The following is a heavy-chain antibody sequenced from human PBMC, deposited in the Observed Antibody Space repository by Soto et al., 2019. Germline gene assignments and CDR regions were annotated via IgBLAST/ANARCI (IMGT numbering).Heavy chain of an antibody. CDR2: VFSDGDT. CDR3: AREARGGFSGIFDT. D-gene: IGHD2-15*01. V-gene: IGHV4-4*07. CDR1: GGSSRSDY. J-gene: IGHJ4*02. Sequence: SETLSLTCTVSGGSSRSDYWSWIRQPAGQGLEWIGRVFSDGDTKYNPSLTSRVTMSVDTSKNQLSLRLSSVTAADSAVYYCAREARGGFSGIFDTWGQGTLVTRLL.